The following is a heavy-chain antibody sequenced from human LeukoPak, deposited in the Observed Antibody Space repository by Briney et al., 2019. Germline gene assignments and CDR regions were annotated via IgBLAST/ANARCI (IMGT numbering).Heavy chain of an antibody. CDR3: ARLVDYYGSGSLYNFDY. CDR1: GFTFGDYY. CDR2: ISSNGSTI. V-gene: IGHV3-11*01. J-gene: IGHJ4*02. D-gene: IGHD3-10*01. Sequence: PGGSLRLSCAASGFTFGDYYMSWIRQAPGKGLEWVSYISSNGSTIYYADSVKGRFTISRDNAKNSLYLQMNRLRAEDTAVYYCARLVDYYGSGSLYNFDYWGQGTLVTVS.